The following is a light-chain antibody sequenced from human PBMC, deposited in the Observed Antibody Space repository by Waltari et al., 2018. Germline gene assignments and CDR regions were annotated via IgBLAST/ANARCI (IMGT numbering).Light chain of an antibody. CDR3: LQDSNYPRT. V-gene: IGKV1-6*01. Sequence: TCRASQAIRNELGWYQQKPGKAPKLLIYAASSLQTGVPSRFSGSGSGTDFTLTITSLQPEDFAIYYCLQDSNYPRTFGQGTKVEIK. CDR1: QAIRNE. CDR2: AAS. J-gene: IGKJ1*01.